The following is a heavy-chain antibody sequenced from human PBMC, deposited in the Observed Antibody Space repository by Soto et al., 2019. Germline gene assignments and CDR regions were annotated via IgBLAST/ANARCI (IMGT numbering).Heavy chain of an antibody. CDR1: GFTVSSYG. D-gene: IGHD2-8*02. Sequence: QVQLEESGGGVVQPGRSLRLSCAVSGFTVSSYGMHWVRQAPGKGLEWVAVISRDGRTTFYADSVKGRFTISKDNSRNTLFLEMNSLRDDDMAVYYCTGEVASGYGGQGTLVTVSS. V-gene: IGHV3-30*03. J-gene: IGHJ4*02. CDR2: ISRDGRTT. CDR3: TGEVASGY.